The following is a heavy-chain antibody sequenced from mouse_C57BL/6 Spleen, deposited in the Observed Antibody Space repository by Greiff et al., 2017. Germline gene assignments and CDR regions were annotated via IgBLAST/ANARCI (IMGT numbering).Heavy chain of an antibody. CDR3: ARSRTAQAFFDY. D-gene: IGHD3-2*02. Sequence: VQLQQPGAELVKPGASVKMSCKASGYTFTSYWITWVKQRPGQGLEWIGDIYPGSGSTNYNEKFKSKATLTVDTSSSTAYMQLSSLTSEDSAVYYCARSRTAQAFFDYWGQGTTLTVSS. CDR2: IYPGSGST. CDR1: GYTFTSYW. J-gene: IGHJ2*01. V-gene: IGHV1-55*01.